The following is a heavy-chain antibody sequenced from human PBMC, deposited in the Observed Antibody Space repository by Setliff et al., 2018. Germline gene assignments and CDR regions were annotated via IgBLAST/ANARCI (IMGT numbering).Heavy chain of an antibody. CDR1: GFTFSNYW. D-gene: IGHD4-17*01. CDR3: AKCSSWHGHYPHFNY. V-gene: IGHV3-74*01. CDR2: INGVGTIT. J-gene: IGHJ4*02. Sequence: GGSLRLSCAASGFTFSNYWMYWVRQVPGKGLVWVSRINGVGTITHYADSVKGRFTISKDNAKNSLYLQMNSLRAEDTAVYYCAKCSSWHGHYPHFNYWGQGTLVTVS.